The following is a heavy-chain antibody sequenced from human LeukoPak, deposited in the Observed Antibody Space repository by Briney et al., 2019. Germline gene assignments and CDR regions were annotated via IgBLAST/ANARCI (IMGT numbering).Heavy chain of an antibody. CDR3: ARDKYCSTT. CDR1: GFTFSSYW. Sequence: PGGSLRLSCVASGFTFSSYWMTWVRQAPGKGLEWVANIKQDGSEKHYVDSVEGRFSISRDNAKYSLYLQLNSLRAEDTAVYYCARDKYCSTTWGQGTLVIVSS. D-gene: IGHD2-2*01. J-gene: IGHJ5*02. CDR2: IKQDGSEK. V-gene: IGHV3-7*01.